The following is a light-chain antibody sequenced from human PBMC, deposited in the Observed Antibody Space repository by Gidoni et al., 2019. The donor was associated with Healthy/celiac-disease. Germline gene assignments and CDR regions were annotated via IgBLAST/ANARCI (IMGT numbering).Light chain of an antibody. Sequence: QSVLTQPPSASGPPGPRGTIYCSGSSSNIGSNYVYWYRQLPGPAPKLLIYRNNQRPSGVPDRFSGPKSGNAASLAISGLRSEDEADYYCAAWDDSLSGPVFGGWTKLTVL. J-gene: IGLJ2*01. V-gene: IGLV1-47*01. CDR1: SSNIGSNY. CDR3: AAWDDSLSGPV. CDR2: RNN.